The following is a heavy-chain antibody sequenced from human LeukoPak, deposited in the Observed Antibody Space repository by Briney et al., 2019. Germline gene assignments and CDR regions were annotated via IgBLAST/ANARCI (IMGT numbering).Heavy chain of an antibody. CDR2: ISYDGSNK. J-gene: IGHJ4*02. Sequence: PGGSLRLFCAASGFTFSSYAMHWVRQAPGKGLEWVAVISYDGSNKYYADSVKGRFTISRDNSKNTLYLQMNSLRAEDTAVYYCARKLALSSDYWGQGTLVTVSS. V-gene: IGHV3-30-3*01. CDR1: GFTFSSYA. CDR3: ARKLALSSDY.